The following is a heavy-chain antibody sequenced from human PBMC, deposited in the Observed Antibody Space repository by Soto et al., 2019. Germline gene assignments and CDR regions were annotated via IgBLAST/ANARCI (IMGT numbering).Heavy chain of an antibody. CDR1: GGSISSGGYY. V-gene: IGHV4-31*03. J-gene: IGHJ3*02. Sequence: SETLSLTCTVSGGSISSGGYYWSWIRQHLGKGLEWIGYIYYSGSTYYNPSLKSRVTISVDTSKNQFSLKLSSVTAADTAVYYCASGIRFLEWLSQGGAFDIWGQGTMVTVSS. CDR2: IYYSGST. D-gene: IGHD3-3*01. CDR3: ASGIRFLEWLSQGGAFDI.